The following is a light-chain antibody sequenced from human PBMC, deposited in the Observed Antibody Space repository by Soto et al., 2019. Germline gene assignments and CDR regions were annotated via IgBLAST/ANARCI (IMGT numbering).Light chain of an antibody. CDR3: QQNYSPPPIT. CDR2: ATS. Sequence: DIQMTQSPSSLSASVVDRFTVTFRASQNVAHFLNWYQQKPGKAPKLLIYATSSLHSGVPSRFSGSGFGTDFTLTISSLQTEDFATYYCQQNYSPPPITFGQGTRLEIK. J-gene: IGKJ5*01. CDR1: QNVAHF. V-gene: IGKV1-39*01.